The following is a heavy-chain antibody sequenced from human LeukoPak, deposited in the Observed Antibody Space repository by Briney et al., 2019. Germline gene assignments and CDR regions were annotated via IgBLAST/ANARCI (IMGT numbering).Heavy chain of an antibody. CDR3: ARANYYDSTGCYHDY. CDR1: GGSITGDPHY. CDR2: VSASGRT. Sequence: PSGTLSLTCTVSGGSITGDPHYWTWIRQSAGEGLEWLGHVSASGRTTYNPSLKSRVAISVDTSKKKFFLRLDSVTAADTAVYYCARANYYDSTGCYHDYWGQGTLVTVSS. D-gene: IGHD3-22*01. J-gene: IGHJ4*02. V-gene: IGHV4-61*09.